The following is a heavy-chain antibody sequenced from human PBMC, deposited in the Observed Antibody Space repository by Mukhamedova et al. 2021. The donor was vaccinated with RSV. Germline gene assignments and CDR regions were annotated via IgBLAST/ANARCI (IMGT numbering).Heavy chain of an antibody. D-gene: IGHD2/OR15-2a*01. CDR3: ARKNKLDY. CDR2: IKQDGTEK. J-gene: IGHJ4*02. Sequence: VANIKQDGTEKYYVDSVEGRFTISRDNAKNSLWLQMNSLRVEDTAVYYCARKNKLDYCGRGTLVTVSS. V-gene: IGHV3-7*01.